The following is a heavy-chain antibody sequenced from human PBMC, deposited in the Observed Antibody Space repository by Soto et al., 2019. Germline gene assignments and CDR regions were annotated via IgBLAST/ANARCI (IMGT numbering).Heavy chain of an antibody. D-gene: IGHD6-6*01. CDR3: AKAFFGSSSSNPIDY. Sequence: GGSLRLSCAASGFTFSSYAMSWVRQAPGKGLEWVSAISGSGGSTYYADSVKGRFTISRDNSKNTLYLQMNSLRAEDTAVYYCAKAFFGSSSSNPIDYWGQGTLVTVSS. CDR1: GFTFSSYA. CDR2: ISGSGGST. V-gene: IGHV3-23*01. J-gene: IGHJ4*02.